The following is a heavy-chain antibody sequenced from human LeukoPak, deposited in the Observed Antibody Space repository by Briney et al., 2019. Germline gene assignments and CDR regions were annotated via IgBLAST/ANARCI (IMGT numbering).Heavy chain of an antibody. J-gene: IGHJ4*02. CDR2: IRQDGSEK. CDR1: GFTFSNYW. Sequence: PGGSLRLSCAASGFTFSNYWMTWVRQAPGKGLEWVANIRQDGSEKNYVDSVKGRFTISRDNAKNSLFLQINSLRAEDTAVYYCARSLTETTRVVDSWGQGTLVTVSS. CDR3: ARSLTETTRVVDS. V-gene: IGHV3-7*01. D-gene: IGHD4-17*01.